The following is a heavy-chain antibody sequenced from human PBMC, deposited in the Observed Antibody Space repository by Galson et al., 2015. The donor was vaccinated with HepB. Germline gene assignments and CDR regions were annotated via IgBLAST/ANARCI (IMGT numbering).Heavy chain of an antibody. Sequence: SLRLSCAASGFTFSSYAMSWVRQAPGKGLEWVSVVRRSYTYYAGAVKGRFTISNDNSENTMPMQMNILRADDTAVYNCAKGSSGSRPYYFDAWGQGTLVTVSS. CDR3: AKGSSGSRPYYFDA. CDR1: GFTFSSYA. J-gene: IGHJ4*02. V-gene: IGHV3-23*01. D-gene: IGHD3-22*01. CDR2: VRRSYT.